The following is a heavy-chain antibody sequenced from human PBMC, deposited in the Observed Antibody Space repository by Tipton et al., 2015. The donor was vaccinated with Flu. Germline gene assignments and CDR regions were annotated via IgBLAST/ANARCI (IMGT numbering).Heavy chain of an antibody. D-gene: IGHD4-23*01. CDR3: ARDGLGLGKPIPPLPY. CDR2: ISSSSSYI. Sequence: SLRLSCAASGFTFSSYSMNWVRQAPGKGLEWVSSISSSSSYIYYADTVKGRFTISRDNAKNSLYLQMNSLRAEDTAEYYGARDGLGLGKPIPPLPYWGQATLVTVSS. CDR1: GFTFSSYS. J-gene: IGHJ4*02. V-gene: IGHV3-21*01.